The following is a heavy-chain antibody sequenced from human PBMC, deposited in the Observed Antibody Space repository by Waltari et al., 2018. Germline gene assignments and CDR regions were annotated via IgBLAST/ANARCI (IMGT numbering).Heavy chain of an antibody. J-gene: IGHJ6*03. CDR2: IYHSGST. CDR3: ARVITMVRGVIIKYYYYYYMDV. V-gene: IGHV4-4*02. D-gene: IGHD3-10*01. CDR1: GGSISSSNW. Sequence: QVQLQESGPGLVKPSGTLSLTCAVSGGSISSSNWWSWVRQPPGKGLEWIGEIYHSGSTNYHPSLKSRVTISVDKSKNQFSLKLSSVTAADTAVYYCARVITMVRGVIIKYYYYYYMDVWGKGTTVTVSS.